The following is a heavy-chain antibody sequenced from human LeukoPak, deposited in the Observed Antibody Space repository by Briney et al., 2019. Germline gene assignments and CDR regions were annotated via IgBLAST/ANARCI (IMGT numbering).Heavy chain of an antibody. J-gene: IGHJ4*02. CDR1: GYTFTSYG. CDR3: AGDLQSGALYDYVWGSYRYGGGNYFDY. D-gene: IGHD3-16*02. Sequence: ASVKVSCKASGYTFTSYGISWVRQAPGQGLEWMGWISAYNANTNYAQKLQGRVTLTTDTSTSTAYMELRSLRSDDTAVYFCAGDLQSGALYDYVWGSYRYGGGNYFDYWGQGTLVTVSS. V-gene: IGHV1-18*01. CDR2: ISAYNANT.